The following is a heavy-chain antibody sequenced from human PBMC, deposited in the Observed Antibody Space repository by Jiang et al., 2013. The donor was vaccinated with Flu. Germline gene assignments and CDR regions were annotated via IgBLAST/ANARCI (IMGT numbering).Heavy chain of an antibody. CDR3: ARNDRGALDV. CDR2: TYYRSKWFN. V-gene: IGHV6-1*01. Sequence: QTLSLTCAISGDSVSSKSAAWNWIRQSPSRGLEWLGRTYYRSKWFNDYAVSVKSRISASPDTSKNQFSLQLNSVTPEDTAVYYCARNDRGALDVWGQGTMVTVSS. CDR1: GDSVSSKSAA. J-gene: IGHJ3*01. D-gene: IGHD3-10*01.